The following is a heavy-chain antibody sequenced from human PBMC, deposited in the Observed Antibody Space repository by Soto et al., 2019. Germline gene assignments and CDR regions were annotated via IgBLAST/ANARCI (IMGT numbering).Heavy chain of an antibody. CDR1: GYTFTSSG. V-gene: IGHV1-18*01. J-gene: IGHJ4*02. CDR3: ARDSGSYMYVSD. D-gene: IGHD1-26*01. Sequence: QVQLVQSGAEVKKPGASVKVSCKASGYTFTSSGFSWVRQAPGQGLEWMAWISAYNGETPYAQKFQGRVTMTTDTSTSTSYRELRSLRSDDTAVYYGARDSGSYMYVSDWGQGTLVTVSS. CDR2: ISAYNGET.